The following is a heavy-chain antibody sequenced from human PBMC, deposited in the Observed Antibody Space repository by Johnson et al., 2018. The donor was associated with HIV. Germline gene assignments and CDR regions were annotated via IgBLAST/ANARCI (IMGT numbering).Heavy chain of an antibody. Sequence: VQLVESGGGLVQPGRSLKLSCAASGFTFDDYTMHWVRQAPGKGLEWVSGINWNGGSTGYADSVKGQFTISRDNSKNTLYLQMSRLRVEDTAVYYCAKDPGMVHEGADAFDVWGQGTMVIVSS. V-gene: IGHV3-20*04. CDR3: AKDPGMVHEGADAFDV. D-gene: IGHD2-8*01. J-gene: IGHJ3*01. CDR2: INWNGGST. CDR1: GFTFDDYT.